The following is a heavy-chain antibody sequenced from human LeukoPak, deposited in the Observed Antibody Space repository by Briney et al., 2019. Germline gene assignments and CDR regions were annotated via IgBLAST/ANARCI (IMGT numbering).Heavy chain of an antibody. Sequence: GASVKVSCKASGGTFSSYAISWVRQAPGQGLEWMGGIIPIFGTANYAQKFQGRVTITTDESTSTAYVELSSLRSEDTAVYYCARGAGYCDFWSGYYFSYMDVWGKGTTVTVSS. J-gene: IGHJ6*03. CDR2: IIPIFGTA. CDR3: ARGAGYCDFWSGYYFSYMDV. V-gene: IGHV1-69*05. CDR1: GGTFSSYA. D-gene: IGHD3-3*01.